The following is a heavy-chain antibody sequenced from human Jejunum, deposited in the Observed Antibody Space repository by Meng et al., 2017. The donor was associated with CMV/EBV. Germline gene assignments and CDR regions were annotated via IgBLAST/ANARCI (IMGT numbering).Heavy chain of an antibody. J-gene: IGHJ4*02. D-gene: IGHD2-21*01. CDR3: ARAKHIDAAAAGDY. CDR2: INPKNGRT. V-gene: IGHV1-2*04. Sequence: ASGYNFTDYYIHWVRQAPGQGLEWMGWINPKNGRTNFAQKFQDWVTLTRDTSISTAYMELSRLNSEHTAVYFCARAKHIDAAAAGDYWGQGTLVTVSS. CDR1: GYNFTDYY.